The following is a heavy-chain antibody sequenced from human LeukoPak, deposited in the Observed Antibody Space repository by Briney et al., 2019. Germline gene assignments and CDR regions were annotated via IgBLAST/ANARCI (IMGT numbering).Heavy chain of an antibody. CDR1: GFTFSSYA. J-gene: IGHJ4*02. CDR2: ISSNGGST. D-gene: IGHD2-2*01. V-gene: IGHV3-64D*06. CDR3: VKSERQAYIVVVPAATFDY. Sequence: QAGGSLRLSCSASGFTFSSYAMHWARQAPGKGLEYVSAISSNGGSTYYADSVKGRFTISRDNSKNTLYLQMSNLRAEDTAVYYCVKSERQAYIVVVPAATFDYWGQGTLVTVSS.